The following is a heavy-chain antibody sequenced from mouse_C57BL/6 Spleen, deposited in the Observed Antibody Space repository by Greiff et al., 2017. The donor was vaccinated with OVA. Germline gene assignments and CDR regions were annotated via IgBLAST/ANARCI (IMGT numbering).Heavy chain of an antibody. Sequence: EVKVVESGGGLVKPGGSLKLSCAASGFTFSSYTMSWVRQTPEKRLEWVATISGGGGNTYYPASVKGRFTISRDNAKNTLYLQMSSLMSEDTALYYCARRLLRFSSWDYWGQGTTLTVSS. CDR1: GFTFSSYT. V-gene: IGHV5-9*01. CDR2: ISGGGGNT. J-gene: IGHJ2*01. CDR3: ARRLLRFSSWDY. D-gene: IGHD1-1*01.